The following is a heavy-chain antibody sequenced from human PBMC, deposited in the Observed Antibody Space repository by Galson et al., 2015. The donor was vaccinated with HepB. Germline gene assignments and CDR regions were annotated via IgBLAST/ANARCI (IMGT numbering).Heavy chain of an antibody. CDR2: IKQDGSEQ. CDR3: ARDRCSSTSCFFDY. D-gene: IGHD2-2*01. V-gene: IGHV3-7*03. J-gene: IGHJ4*02. CDR1: GFSFSNYW. Sequence: SLRLSCAASGFSFSNYWMSWIHQAPGKGLEWVANIKQDGSEQYYVDSVKGRFTISRDNAKNSLYLQMNSLRAEDTAVYYYARDRCSSTSCFFDYWGQGALVTVSS.